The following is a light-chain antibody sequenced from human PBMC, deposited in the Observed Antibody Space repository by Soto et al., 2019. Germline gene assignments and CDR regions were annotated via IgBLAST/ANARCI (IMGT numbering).Light chain of an antibody. J-gene: IGKJ1*01. CDR2: GAS. Sequence: EIVLTQSPGTLSLSPGERAILSCRASQSVSSSYLAWYQQKPGQAPRLLIYGASSRATGIPDRFSGSGSGTDFTLTISRLEPEDFAVYYCQRYGSSRWTFGQGTKVDI. CDR3: QRYGSSRWT. V-gene: IGKV3-20*01. CDR1: QSVSSSY.